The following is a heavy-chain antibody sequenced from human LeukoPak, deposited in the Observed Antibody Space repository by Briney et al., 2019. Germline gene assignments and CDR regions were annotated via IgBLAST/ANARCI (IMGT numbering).Heavy chain of an antibody. CDR2: ISHSGGT. CDR3: ARGLAEMATTYYFDY. V-gene: IGHV4-34*01. J-gene: IGHJ4*02. CDR1: GGSFSDYY. Sequence: SETLSLTCAVYGGSFSDYYWSWIRQPPGKGLEWIGEISHSGGTSYNPSLKSRVTISVDTSKNQFSLKLSSATAADTAVYYCARGLAEMATTYYFDYWGQGALVTVSS. D-gene: IGHD5-12*01.